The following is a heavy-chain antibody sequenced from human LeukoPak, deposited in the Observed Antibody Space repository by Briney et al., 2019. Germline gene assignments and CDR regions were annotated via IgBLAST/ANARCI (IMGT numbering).Heavy chain of an antibody. D-gene: IGHD6-13*01. CDR1: GFTFDDYA. CDR2: ISWNSGSI. J-gene: IGHJ5*02. CDR3: AKDMSYSSSCCWFDP. V-gene: IGHV3-9*01. Sequence: PGRPLRLSCAASGFTFDDYAMHWVRQAPGKGLEWVSGISWNSGSIGYADSVKGRFTISRDNAKNSLYLQMNSLRAEDTALYYCAKDMSYSSSCCWFDPWGQGTLVTVSS.